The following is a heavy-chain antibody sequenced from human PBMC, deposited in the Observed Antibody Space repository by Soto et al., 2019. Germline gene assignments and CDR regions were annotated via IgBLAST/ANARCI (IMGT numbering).Heavy chain of an antibody. J-gene: IGHJ5*02. CDR2: IDWDDDK. V-gene: IGHV2-70*01. D-gene: IGHD2-2*01. CDR1: GFSLSTSGMC. Sequence: SGPTLVNPTQTLTLTCTFSGFSLSTSGMCVSWIRQPPGKALEWLALIDWDDDKYYSTSLKTRLTISKDTSKNQVVLTMTNMDPGDTATYYCARTPYCSSTGGGWFDPWGKETLATVPS. CDR3: ARTPYCSSTGGGWFDP.